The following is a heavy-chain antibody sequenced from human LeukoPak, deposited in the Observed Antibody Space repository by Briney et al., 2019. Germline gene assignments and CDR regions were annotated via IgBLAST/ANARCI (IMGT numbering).Heavy chain of an antibody. CDR3: ARGVFVGPFDY. CDR2: VYYSGST. Sequence: SETLSLTCTVSGGSISSSYYHWGWIRQPPGKGLEWIGSVYYSGSTYYNPSLKSRVTISVDRSKNQFSLKLSSVTAADTAVYYCARGVFVGPFDYWGQGTLVTVSS. D-gene: IGHD3-10*02. V-gene: IGHV4-39*07. CDR1: GGSISSSYYH. J-gene: IGHJ4*02.